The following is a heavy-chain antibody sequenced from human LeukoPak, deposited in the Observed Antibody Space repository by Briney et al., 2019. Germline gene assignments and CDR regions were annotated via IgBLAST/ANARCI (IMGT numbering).Heavy chain of an antibody. CDR2: ISSSSSTI. V-gene: IGHV3-48*01. D-gene: IGHD6-19*01. CDR1: GFTFSDYS. J-gene: IGHJ4*02. Sequence: SGGSLRLSCAASGFTFSDYSMNWVRQAPGKGLEWVSYISSSSSTIYYADSVKGRFTISRDNSKNTLYLQMNSLRAEDTAVYYCARDIADSSGWNFDYWGQGTLVTVSS. CDR3: ARDIADSSGWNFDY.